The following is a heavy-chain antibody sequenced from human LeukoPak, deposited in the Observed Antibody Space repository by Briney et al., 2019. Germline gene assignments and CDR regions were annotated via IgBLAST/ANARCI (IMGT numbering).Heavy chain of an antibody. CDR2: IYYSGST. CDR1: GDSISNYY. J-gene: IGHJ4*02. V-gene: IGHV4-59*01. CDR3: ARGPLILRSFDY. D-gene: IGHD4-17*01. Sequence: PSETLSLTCTVSGDSISNYYWSWIRQPPGKGLGWIGYIYYSGSTTNNPSLKSQVTISVDTSKNQFSLRLSSVTAADTAVYYCARGPLILRSFDYWGQGILVTVSS.